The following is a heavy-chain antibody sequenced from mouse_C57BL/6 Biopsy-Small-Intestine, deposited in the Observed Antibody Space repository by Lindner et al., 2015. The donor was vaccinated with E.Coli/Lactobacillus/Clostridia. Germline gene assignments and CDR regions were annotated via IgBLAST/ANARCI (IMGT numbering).Heavy chain of an antibody. CDR1: GYAFRNSW. CDR2: IYPGDGDT. Sequence: VQLQESGPELVKPGASVKISCKASGYAFRNSWMNWVKQRPGKGLEWIGRIYPGDGDTNYNGKFKDKATLTADKSSSTAYMQLNSLTSEDSAVYFCADYDYDAGVFDYWGQGTTLTVSS. J-gene: IGHJ2*01. V-gene: IGHV1-82*01. CDR3: ADYDYDAGVFDY. D-gene: IGHD2-4*01.